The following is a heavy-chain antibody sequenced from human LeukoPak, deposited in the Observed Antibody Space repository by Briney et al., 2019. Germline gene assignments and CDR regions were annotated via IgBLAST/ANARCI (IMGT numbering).Heavy chain of an antibody. CDR3: ARPGLDSNLYYMDD. Sequence: PSETLSLTCTVSGYSISSGYYWGWIRQPPGKGLEWIGSIYHSGSTYYNPSLKSRVTISVDTSKNQFSLKLSSVTAADTAVYYCARPGLDSNLYYMDDWGKGTTVTVSS. V-gene: IGHV4-38-2*02. CDR1: GYSISSGYY. J-gene: IGHJ6*03. CDR2: IYHSGST. D-gene: IGHD4-11*01.